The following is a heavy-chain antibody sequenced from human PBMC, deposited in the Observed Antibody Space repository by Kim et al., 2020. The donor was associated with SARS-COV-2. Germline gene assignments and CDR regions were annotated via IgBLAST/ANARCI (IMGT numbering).Heavy chain of an antibody. V-gene: IGHV3-30*18. Sequence: GGSLRLSCAASGFTFSSYAMHWVRQAPGKGLEWVAIISYDGNKKDYADSVKGRFAISRDNSENTLSLQMNSLRTEDTAVYHCAKDNIAYGSGAYLDYWGQGILATVSS. CDR3: AKDNIAYGSGAYLDY. J-gene: IGHJ4*02. D-gene: IGHD3-10*01. CDR2: ISYDGNKK. CDR1: GFTFSSYA.